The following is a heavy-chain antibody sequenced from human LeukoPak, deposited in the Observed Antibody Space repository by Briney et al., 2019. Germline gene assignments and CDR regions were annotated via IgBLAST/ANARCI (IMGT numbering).Heavy chain of an antibody. J-gene: IGHJ5*02. Sequence: PSETLSLTCAVSGDSISSDYWSWVRQPPGKGLEWIGYIYYTGSTNYNPSLKSRVTISVDTSKNQFSLKLSSVTAADTAVYYCARSPWDYDSSRKNWFDPWGQGTLVTVSS. D-gene: IGHD3-22*01. CDR3: ARSPWDYDSSRKNWFDP. CDR2: IYYTGST. CDR1: GDSISSDY. V-gene: IGHV4-59*12.